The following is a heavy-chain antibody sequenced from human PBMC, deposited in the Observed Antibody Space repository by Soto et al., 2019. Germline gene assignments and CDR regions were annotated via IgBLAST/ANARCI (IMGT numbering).Heavy chain of an antibody. CDR2: ISAYNGNT. CDR3: ARDEAYKWNDGGWFDP. J-gene: IGHJ5*02. D-gene: IGHD1-1*01. V-gene: IGHV1-18*01. Sequence: QVQLVQSGAEVKKPGASVKVSCKASGYTFTSFGISWVRQGSGQGLEWMGWISAYNGNTKYAQKLQGRVTMTTDTSTSTAYMELRSLRSDDTAVYYCARDEAYKWNDGGWFDPWGQGTLVTVSS. CDR1: GYTFTSFG.